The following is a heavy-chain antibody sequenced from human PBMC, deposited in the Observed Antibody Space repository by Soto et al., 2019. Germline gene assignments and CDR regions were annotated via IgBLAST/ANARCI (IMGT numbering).Heavy chain of an antibody. V-gene: IGHV1-3*01. CDR3: ARDTETLGPRANDALDI. CDR2: INAGSGNT. D-gene: IGHD3-3*02. Sequence: ASVKVSCKSTGYTFSAYTMNWVRQAPGQSLEWMGWINAGSGNTKYSQNFQGRVSITRDTSASTVYMELTGLTSEDMVVYYCARDTETLGPRANDALDIWGQGTMVTVS. CDR1: GYTFSAYT. J-gene: IGHJ3*02.